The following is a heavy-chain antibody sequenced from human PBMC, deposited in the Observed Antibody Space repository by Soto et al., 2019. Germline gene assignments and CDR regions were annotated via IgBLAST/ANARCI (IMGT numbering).Heavy chain of an antibody. CDR1: GFTFSGYW. CDR3: ARATYSNAWYRFDL. CDR2: IKHDGSVQ. Sequence: TGGSLRLSCEASGFTFSGYWMSWVRQAPGKGLGWVADIKHDGSVQYYVDSVKGRFTISRDNAKKLLYLQMNGLRVEDTALYYCARATYSNAWYRFDLWGQGTLVTVSS. D-gene: IGHD4-4*01. V-gene: IGHV3-7*03. J-gene: IGHJ4*02.